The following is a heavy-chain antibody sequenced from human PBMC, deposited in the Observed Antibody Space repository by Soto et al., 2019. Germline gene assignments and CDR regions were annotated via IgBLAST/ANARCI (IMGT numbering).Heavy chain of an antibody. V-gene: IGHV3-15*01. J-gene: IGHJ5*02. Sequence: AGTXRLSCASSGFTFSSAGMIWVRQAPGKGLEWVGRIKSERDGVTVDYNAPVQGRFTIARDDSKNTLYMQMNRLKLGDTALYYCVAATEWKANWCEHWGQGTLVTVSS. CDR3: VAATEWKANWCEH. CDR1: GFTFSSAG. D-gene: IGHD6-25*01. CDR2: IKSERDGVTV.